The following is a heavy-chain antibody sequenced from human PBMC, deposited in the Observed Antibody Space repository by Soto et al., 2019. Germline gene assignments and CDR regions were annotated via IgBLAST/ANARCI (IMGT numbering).Heavy chain of an antibody. V-gene: IGHV3-23*01. CDR2: IPVIGERR. CDR3: AREGDRYGTVCFDS. Sequence: EVQLLDSGGGLVQPGGSLRLSCAASGFTFSSYGMSWVRQAPGKGLEWVAGIPVIGERRYYADSVKGRFTISRDNAKNTLYLQMNSLRVEDAAVYFRAREGDRYGTVCFDSWGQGTLVTVSS. D-gene: IGHD1-1*01. CDR1: GFTFSSYG. J-gene: IGHJ4*02.